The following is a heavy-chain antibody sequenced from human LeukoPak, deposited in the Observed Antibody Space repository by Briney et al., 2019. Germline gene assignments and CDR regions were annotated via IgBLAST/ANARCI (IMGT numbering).Heavy chain of an antibody. CDR3: ARLTSYGDHVY. V-gene: IGHV4-59*01. D-gene: IGHD4-17*01. J-gene: IGHJ4*02. Sequence: SETLSLTCTVSGGSISSYYWSWIRQPPGKGLEWIGYIYYSGSTNCNPSLKSRVTISVDTSKNQFSLKLSSVTAADTAVYYCARLTSYGDHVYWGQGTLVTVSS. CDR2: IYYSGST. CDR1: GGSISSYY.